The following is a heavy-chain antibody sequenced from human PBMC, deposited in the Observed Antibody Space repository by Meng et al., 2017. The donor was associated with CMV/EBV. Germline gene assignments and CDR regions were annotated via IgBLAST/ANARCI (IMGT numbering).Heavy chain of an antibody. CDR2: IKNDGSER. CDR3: RLGHYSQD. V-gene: IGHV3-7*02. CDR1: GLPISNYW. D-gene: IGHD4-17*01. J-gene: IGHJ4*02. Sequence: YLGESGGGLVQPGGSLRLSCAASGLPISNYWMSWVRQAPGKGLEWVANIKNDGSERYYVDSVKGRFSISRDNADNSLYLQMNNLRAEDTAVYYCRLGHYSQDWGQGTLVTASS.